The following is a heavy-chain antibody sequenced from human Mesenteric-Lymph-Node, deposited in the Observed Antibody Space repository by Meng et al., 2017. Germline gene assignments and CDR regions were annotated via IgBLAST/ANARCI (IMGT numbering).Heavy chain of an antibody. CDR3: ARAFRVGSSTSFY. Sequence: VQPVETGGGLIQPGGSLRLSCAASGFTVSSNYMSWVRQAPGKGLEWVSVIYSGGSTYYADSVKGRFTISRDNSKNTLYLQMNSLRAEDTAVYYCARAFRVGSSTSFYWGQGTLVTVSS. D-gene: IGHD2-2*01. CDR1: GFTVSSNY. V-gene: IGHV3-53*02. J-gene: IGHJ4*02. CDR2: IYSGGST.